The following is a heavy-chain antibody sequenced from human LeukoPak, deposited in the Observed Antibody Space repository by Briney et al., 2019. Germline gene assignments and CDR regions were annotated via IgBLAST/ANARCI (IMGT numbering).Heavy chain of an antibody. J-gene: IGHJ6*03. V-gene: IGHV1-69*05. CDR2: IIPIFGTA. D-gene: IGHD3-16*01. CDR3: ARRGGSRSDHYYYYYYMDV. CDR1: GGTFSSYA. Sequence: SVKVSCKASGGTFSSYAISWVRQAPGQGLEWMGGIIPIFGTANYAQKFQGRVTITTDESTSTAYMELSSLRSEDTALYYCARRGGSRSDHYYYYYYMDVWGKGTTVTVSS.